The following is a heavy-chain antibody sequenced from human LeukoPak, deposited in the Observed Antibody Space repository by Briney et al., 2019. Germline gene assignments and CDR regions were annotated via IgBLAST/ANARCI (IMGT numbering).Heavy chain of an antibody. CDR2: MNPSSGDT. Sequence: ASLKVSCKASGYTFTSFDINWVRQATGQGPEWMGWMNPSSGDTGYAQKFQGRVTFTRDTSTNTAYMELSSLTSEDTAVYYCATPTMRGPSYGYVRLLNWGQGSLVTVSS. CDR3: ATPTMRGPSYGYVRLLN. J-gene: IGHJ4*02. CDR1: GYTFTSFD. V-gene: IGHV1-8*03. D-gene: IGHD5-18*01.